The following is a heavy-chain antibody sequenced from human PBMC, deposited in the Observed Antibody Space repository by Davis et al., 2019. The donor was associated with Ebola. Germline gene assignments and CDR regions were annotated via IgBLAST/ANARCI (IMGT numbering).Heavy chain of an antibody. D-gene: IGHD3-10*01. CDR3: AKGTYGFRGGYFDY. CDR1: GFTFSSYG. J-gene: IGHJ4*02. CDR2: IRYDGSNK. V-gene: IGHV3-30*02. Sequence: GESLKISCAASGFTFSSYGMHWVRQAPGKGLEWVAFIRYDGSNKYYADSVKGRFTISRDNSKNTLYLQMNSLRAEDTAVYYCAKGTYGFRGGYFDYWGQGTLVTVSS.